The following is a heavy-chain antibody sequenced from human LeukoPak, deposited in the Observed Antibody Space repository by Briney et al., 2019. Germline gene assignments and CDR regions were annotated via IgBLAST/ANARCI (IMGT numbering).Heavy chain of an antibody. J-gene: IGHJ2*01. D-gene: IGHD3-3*02. Sequence: SETLSLTCAVYGGSFSGYYWSWIRQPPGKGLEWIGEINHSGSTNYNPSLKSRVTISVDTSKNQFSLKLSSVTAADTAVYYCARHFRRRIRPNWYFDLWGRGTLVTVSS. CDR2: INHSGST. CDR3: ARHFRRRIRPNWYFDL. CDR1: GGSFSGYY. V-gene: IGHV4-34*01.